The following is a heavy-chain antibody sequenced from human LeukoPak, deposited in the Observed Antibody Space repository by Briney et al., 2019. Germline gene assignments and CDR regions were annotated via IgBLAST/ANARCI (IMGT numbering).Heavy chain of an antibody. CDR2: IYYSGST. CDR3: AREGIVLMVYYFDY. J-gene: IGHJ4*02. V-gene: IGHV4-59*12. CDR1: GASITSSY. D-gene: IGHD2-8*01. Sequence: SETLSLTCTVSGASITSSYWSWIRQSPGKGLEWIGYIYYSGSTNYNPSLKSRVTISVDTSKNQFSLKLSSVTAADTAVYYCAREGIVLMVYYFDYWGQGTLVTVSS.